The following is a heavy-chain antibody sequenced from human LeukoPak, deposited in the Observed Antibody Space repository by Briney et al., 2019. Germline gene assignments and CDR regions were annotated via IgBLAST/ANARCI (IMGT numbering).Heavy chain of an antibody. V-gene: IGHV4-59*01. D-gene: IGHD1-1*01. CDR2: VDHTGST. J-gene: IGHJ6*03. CDR1: DDSITMYY. CDR3: ARGRVSSSTWYSTYYYYFYVDV. Sequence: SETLSLTCTVSDDSITMYYWTWIRQPPGKGLEWIGYVDHTGSTNFNPSLNGRVSISRDTSKNLFSLRLRSVTAADTAVYFCARGRVSSSTWYSTYYYYFYVDVWGKGTTVTVSS.